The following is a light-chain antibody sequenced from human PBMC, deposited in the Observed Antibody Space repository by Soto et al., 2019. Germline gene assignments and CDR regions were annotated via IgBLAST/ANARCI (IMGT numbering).Light chain of an antibody. V-gene: IGKV3-15*01. CDR2: YAS. J-gene: IGKJ5*01. Sequence: EIMMTQSPATLSVSPGERATLSCRASQSVSNNLAWYQQKPGQAPRLLIYYASTRATGIPARFSGSGSGTEFTLTISSLQSEDFALYFCQQYNNWPPITFGQGTRLEIK. CDR3: QQYNNWPPIT. CDR1: QSVSNN.